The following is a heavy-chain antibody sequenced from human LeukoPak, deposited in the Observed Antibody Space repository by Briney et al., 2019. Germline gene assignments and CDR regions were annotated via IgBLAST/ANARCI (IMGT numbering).Heavy chain of an antibody. V-gene: IGHV1-69*13. CDR2: IIPIFGTA. CDR3: ARGEEETGGAFDI. CDR1: GGTFSNYA. J-gene: IGHJ3*02. D-gene: IGHD5-24*01. Sequence: ASVKVSCKASGGTFSNYAINWVRQAPGQGLEWMGGIIPIFGTANYAQKFQGRVTITADESTSTAYMELSSLRSEDTAVYYCARGEEETGGAFDIWGQGTMVTVSS.